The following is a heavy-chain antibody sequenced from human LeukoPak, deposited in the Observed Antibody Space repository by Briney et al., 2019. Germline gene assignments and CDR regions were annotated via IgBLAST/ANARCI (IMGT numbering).Heavy chain of an antibody. J-gene: IGHJ6*03. V-gene: IGHV3-30*04. CDR2: ISYDGSNK. CDR1: GFTFSSYA. CDR3: ARSPGGLLGYYYYYMDV. Sequence: GGSLRLSCAASGFTFSSYAMHWVRQAPGKGLEWVAVISYDGSNKYYADSVKGRFTISRDNSKDTLYLQMNSLRAEDTAVYYCARSPGGLLGYYYYYMDVWGKGTTVTVSS. D-gene: IGHD3-16*01.